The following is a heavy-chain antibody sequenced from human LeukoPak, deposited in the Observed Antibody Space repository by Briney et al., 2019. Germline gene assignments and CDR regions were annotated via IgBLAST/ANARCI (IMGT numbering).Heavy chain of an antibody. CDR3: ARDRHCANGVCHNSPGMDV. J-gene: IGHJ6*02. Sequence: GGSLRLSCAASGCTFCSYCMHWVRQAPCKGLEWVVDIWFDGKNEHFADSVRGRFTVSRDNSKNRMYLQINSLRVEDTAVYYCARDRHCANGVCHNSPGMDVWGQGTTVTVSS. CDR1: GCTFCSYC. V-gene: IGHV3-33*01. CDR2: IWFDGKNE. D-gene: IGHD2-8*01.